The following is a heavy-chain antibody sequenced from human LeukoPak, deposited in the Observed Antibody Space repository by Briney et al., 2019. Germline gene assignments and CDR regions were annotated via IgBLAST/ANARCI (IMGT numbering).Heavy chain of an antibody. CDR1: GYTFTGYY. D-gene: IGHD3-22*01. CDR3: ARDASGYSYGYFVYDSSGYSPYFDY. V-gene: IGHV1-2*02. Sequence: GASVKVSCKASGYTFTGYYMHWVRQAPGQGLEWMGWINPNSGGTNYAQKFQGRVTMTRDTSISTAYMELSRLRSDDTAVYYCARDASGYSYGYFVYDSSGYSPYFDYWGQGTLVTVSS. J-gene: IGHJ4*02. CDR2: INPNSGGT.